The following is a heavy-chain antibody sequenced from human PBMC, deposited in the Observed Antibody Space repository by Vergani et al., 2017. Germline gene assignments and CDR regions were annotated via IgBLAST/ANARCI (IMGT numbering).Heavy chain of an antibody. V-gene: IGHV3-23*01. CDR1: GFTFSSYA. D-gene: IGHD3-10*01. Sequence: EVQLLESGGNLIQPGGSLRLSCGASGFTFSSYAMTWVRLAPGKGLQWVSAISGSGVNTFYTDSVKGRFTISRDNAKSSLYLQMNSLRAEDTGVYYCARDRYYLGSGSYPYFYYYGLDVLGQGTAVTVSS. J-gene: IGHJ6*02. CDR2: ISGSGVNT. CDR3: ARDRYYLGSGSYPYFYYYGLDV.